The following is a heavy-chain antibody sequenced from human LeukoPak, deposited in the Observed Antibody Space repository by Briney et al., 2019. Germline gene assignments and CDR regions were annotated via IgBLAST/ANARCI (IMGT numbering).Heavy chain of an antibody. Sequence: SETLSLTCTVSGGSISSYYWSWIRQPAGKGLEWIGRIYTSGSTNYNPSLKSRVTMSVDTSKNQFSLKLSSVTAADTAMYYCARDPWDTAMVTPSDSFDIWGQGTMVTVS. D-gene: IGHD5-18*01. J-gene: IGHJ3*02. V-gene: IGHV4-4*07. CDR2: IYTSGST. CDR3: ARDPWDTAMVTPSDSFDI. CDR1: GGSISSYY.